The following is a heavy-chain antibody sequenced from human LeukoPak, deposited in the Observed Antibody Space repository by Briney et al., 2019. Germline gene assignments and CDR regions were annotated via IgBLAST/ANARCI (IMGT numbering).Heavy chain of an antibody. V-gene: IGHV3-48*03. D-gene: IGHD3-22*01. J-gene: IGHJ4*02. CDR3: ARLYYYDSSGYDY. CDR2: ISGSGTTI. CDR1: GFTFSSYE. Sequence: GGSLRLSCAASGFTFSSYEMNWVRQAPGKGLEWVSYISGSGTTIYYADSVKGRFAISRDNAKNSLYLQMNSLRAEDTAVYYCARLYYYDSSGYDYWGQGTLVTVSS.